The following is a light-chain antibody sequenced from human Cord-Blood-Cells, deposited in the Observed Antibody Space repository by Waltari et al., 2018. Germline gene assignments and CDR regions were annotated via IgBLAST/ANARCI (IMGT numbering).Light chain of an antibody. CDR3: QVWDSSSDHVV. Sequence: SYVLTQPPSLSVAPGKTARITRGGNKIGSKSVHWYQQKPGQAPVLVVYDDSDRPSGIPERFSGSNSGNTATLTISRVEAGDEADYYCQVWDSSSDHVVFGGGTKLTVL. J-gene: IGLJ2*01. V-gene: IGLV3-21*03. CDR1: KIGSKS. CDR2: DDS.